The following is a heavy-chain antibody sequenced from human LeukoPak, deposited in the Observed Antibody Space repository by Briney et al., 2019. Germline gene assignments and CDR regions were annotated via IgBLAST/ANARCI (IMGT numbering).Heavy chain of an antibody. Sequence: GGSLRLSCAVSGFTFSSYGMHWVRQAPGKGLEWVAFIRYDGSNKYYADSVKGRFTISRDNSKNTLYLQMNSLRAEDTAVYYCAKGTYSSGWSGENWGQGTLVTVSS. CDR3: AKGTYSSGWSGEN. D-gene: IGHD6-19*01. CDR1: GFTFSSYG. V-gene: IGHV3-30*02. J-gene: IGHJ4*02. CDR2: IRYDGSNK.